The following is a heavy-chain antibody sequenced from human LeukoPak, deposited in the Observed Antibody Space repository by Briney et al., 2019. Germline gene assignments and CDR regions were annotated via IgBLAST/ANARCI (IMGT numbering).Heavy chain of an antibody. J-gene: IGHJ3*02. CDR2: ISGYNGNT. Sequence: ASVKVSCKASGYTXSRYGISWVRQAPGQGLEWMGWISGYNGNTKSAQMVQGRVTMTPDTSTSTAYMELRSLRSDDTAVYYCARATYCSSTSCYIRNDAFDIWGQGTMVTVSS. D-gene: IGHD2-2*02. CDR1: GYTXSRYG. CDR3: ARATYCSSTSCYIRNDAFDI. V-gene: IGHV1-18*01.